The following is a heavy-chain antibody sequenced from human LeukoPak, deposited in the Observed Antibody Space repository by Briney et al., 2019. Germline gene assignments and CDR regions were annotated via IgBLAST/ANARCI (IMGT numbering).Heavy chain of an antibody. CDR2: IYYSGST. CDR1: GGSINSYY. CDR3: ATLLSSSWSFDY. V-gene: IGHV4-59*08. Sequence: PSDTLFLTCTVSGGSINSYYWSWIRQPPGKGLEWIGYIYYSGSTNYNPSLKSRVTISVDTSKNQFSLKLSSVTAADTAVYYCATLLSSSWSFDYWGQGTLVTVSS. D-gene: IGHD6-13*01. J-gene: IGHJ4*02.